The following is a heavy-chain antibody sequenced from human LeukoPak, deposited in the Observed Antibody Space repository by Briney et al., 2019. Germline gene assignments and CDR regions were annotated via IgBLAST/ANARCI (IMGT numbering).Heavy chain of an antibody. D-gene: IGHD3-22*01. CDR3: ARDSNYYDSSGYRSDAFDI. CDR2: IYYSGST. CDR1: GGSISSSSYY. J-gene: IGHJ3*02. Sequence: SETLSLTCTVSGGSISSSSYYWGWIRQPPGKGLEWIGYIYYSGSTNYNPSLKSRVTISVDTSKNQFSLKLSSVTAADTAVYYCARDSNYYDSSGYRSDAFDIWGQGTMVTVSS. V-gene: IGHV4-61*05.